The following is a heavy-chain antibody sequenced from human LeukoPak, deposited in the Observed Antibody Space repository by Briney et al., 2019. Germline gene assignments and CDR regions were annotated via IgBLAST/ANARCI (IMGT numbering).Heavy chain of an antibody. CDR1: GYTFTSYD. V-gene: IGHV1-8*01. CDR3: ARGPGGWFGTSYYYYYYMDV. D-gene: IGHD3-10*01. CDR2: MNPNSGNT. J-gene: IGHJ6*03. Sequence: GASVKVSCKASGYTFTSYDINWVRQATGQGLEWMGWMNPNSGNTGYAQKFQGRVTMTRNTSISTAYMELSSLRSEDTAVYYCARGPGGWFGTSYYYYYYMDVWGKGTTVTVSS.